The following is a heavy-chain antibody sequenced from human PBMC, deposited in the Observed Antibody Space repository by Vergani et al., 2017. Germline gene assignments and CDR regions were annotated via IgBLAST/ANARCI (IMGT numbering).Heavy chain of an antibody. D-gene: IGHD6-13*01. J-gene: IGHJ3*02. CDR2: IWYDGSNK. CDR1: GFRFSSYG. V-gene: IGHV3-33*01. CDR3: AXDRGSSWYSNAFDI. Sequence: QVQLVESGGGVVQPGRSLRLSCAASGFRFSSYGMNWVRQAPGKGLEWVAVIWYDGSNKYYADSVKGRFTISRDNSQNTVNLQMNSLRVDDTAVYYCAXDRGSSWYSNAFDIWGQGTMVTVSS.